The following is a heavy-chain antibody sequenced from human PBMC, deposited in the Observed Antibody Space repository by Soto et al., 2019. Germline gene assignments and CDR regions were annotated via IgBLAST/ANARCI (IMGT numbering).Heavy chain of an antibody. J-gene: IGHJ6*02. V-gene: IGHV5-51*01. Sequence: GESLKISCKGSGYSFTSYWIGWVRQMPGKGLEWMGIIYPGDSDTRYSPSFQGQVTISADKSISTAYLQWSSLKASDTAMYYCARHVAVAGTLDFYYYYSGMDVWGQGTTVTVS. CDR2: IYPGDSDT. D-gene: IGHD6-19*01. CDR3: ARHVAVAGTLDFYYYYSGMDV. CDR1: GYSFTSYW.